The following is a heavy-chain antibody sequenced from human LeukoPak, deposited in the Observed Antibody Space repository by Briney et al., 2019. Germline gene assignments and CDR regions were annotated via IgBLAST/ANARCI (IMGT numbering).Heavy chain of an antibody. CDR1: GFTFSSYE. V-gene: IGHV3-21*04. CDR2: ISSGTSYI. J-gene: IGHJ6*03. Sequence: KPGGSLRLSCAASGFTFSSYEMNWVRQAPGKGLEWVSSISSGTSYIYYADSVKGRFTISRDNAKNSLYLQMNSLRAEDTAVYYCARVLRYCSGGNCYSGGLGYMDVWGKGTTVTISS. CDR3: ARVLRYCSGGNCYSGGLGYMDV. D-gene: IGHD2-15*01.